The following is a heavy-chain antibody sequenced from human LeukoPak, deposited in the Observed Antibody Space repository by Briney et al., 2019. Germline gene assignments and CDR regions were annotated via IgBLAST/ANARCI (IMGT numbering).Heavy chain of an antibody. V-gene: IGHV1-2*02. Sequence: ASVKVSCKASAYTFTGYYMHWVRQAPGQGLEWMGWINPNSGGTNYAQKFQGRVTMTRDTSISTAYMELSRLRSDDTAVYYCARASHAAARFNWFDPWGQGTLVTVSS. CDR3: ARASHAAARFNWFDP. CDR1: AYTFTGYY. CDR2: INPNSGGT. J-gene: IGHJ5*02. D-gene: IGHD2-2*01.